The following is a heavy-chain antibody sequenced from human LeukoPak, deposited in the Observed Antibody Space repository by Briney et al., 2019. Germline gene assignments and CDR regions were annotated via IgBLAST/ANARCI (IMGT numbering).Heavy chain of an antibody. D-gene: IGHD3-22*01. CDR1: GFTFNIYA. CDR3: GRPNYDSSGGQGAFDI. J-gene: IGHJ3*02. V-gene: IGHV3-21*01. CDR2: ISSSSSYI. Sequence: GGSLRLSCAASGFTFNIYAMSWVRQAPGKGLEWVSSISSSSSYIYYADSVKGRFTISRDNAKNSLYLQMNSLRAEDTAVYYCGRPNYDSSGGQGAFDIWGQGTMVTVSS.